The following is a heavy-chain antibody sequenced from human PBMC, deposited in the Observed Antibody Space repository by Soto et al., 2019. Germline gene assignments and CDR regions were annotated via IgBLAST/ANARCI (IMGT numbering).Heavy chain of an antibody. CDR3: ARARGYSGYGATPDY. J-gene: IGHJ4*02. D-gene: IGHD5-12*01. V-gene: IGHV3-21*01. CDR1: GFTFSRYS. CDR2: ISSSSYI. Sequence: PGGSLRLSCAASGFTFSRYSMNWVRQAPGKGLEWVSSISSSSYIYYADSVKGRFTISRDNAKNSLYLQMNSLRAEDTAVYYCARARGYSGYGATPDYWGQGTLVTVSS.